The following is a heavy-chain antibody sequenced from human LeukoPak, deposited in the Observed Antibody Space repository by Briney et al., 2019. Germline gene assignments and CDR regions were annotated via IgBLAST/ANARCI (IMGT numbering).Heavy chain of an antibody. CDR2: INPNSGGT. CDR3: ASLMVTAKNYYFDY. J-gene: IGHJ4*02. D-gene: IGHD2-21*02. V-gene: IGHV1-2*02. Sequence: GASVKVSCKASGYTFTGYYMHWVRQAPGQGLEWMGWINPNSGGTNYAQKFQGRVTMTRDTSISTAYMELSRLRSEDTAVYYCASLMVTAKNYYFDYWGQGTLVTVSS. CDR1: GYTFTGYY.